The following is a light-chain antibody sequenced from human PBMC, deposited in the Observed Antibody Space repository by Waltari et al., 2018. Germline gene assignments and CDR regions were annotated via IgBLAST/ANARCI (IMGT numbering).Light chain of an antibody. Sequence: DIVMTQSPDSLAVSLGERATINGKSSQSVLYSSNNKNYLAWYQQKPGQPPKLLIYWASTRESGVPDRFSGSGSGTDFTLTISSLQAEDVAVYYCQEYYGTPPDTFGQGTKLEIK. CDR1: QSVLYSSNNKNY. V-gene: IGKV4-1*01. CDR2: WAS. J-gene: IGKJ2*01. CDR3: QEYYGTPPDT.